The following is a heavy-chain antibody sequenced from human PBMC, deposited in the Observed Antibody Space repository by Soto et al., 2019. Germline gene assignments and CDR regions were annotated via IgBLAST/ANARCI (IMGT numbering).Heavy chain of an antibody. CDR3: ARDMSGCSSSDCYLSGWFDP. V-gene: IGHV4-30-2*01. J-gene: IGHJ5*02. Sequence: QLQLRESGSGLVKPSQTLSLTCTVSGAPITSGAYSWSWIRQPPGKGLEWIGFIYQSGSTHYNPSLKSRVTISVDRSKNHFSLQLTSLTAADTAVYYCARDMSGCSSSDCYLSGWFDPWGRGTLVTVSS. D-gene: IGHD2-21*02. CDR2: IYQSGST. CDR1: GAPITSGAYS.